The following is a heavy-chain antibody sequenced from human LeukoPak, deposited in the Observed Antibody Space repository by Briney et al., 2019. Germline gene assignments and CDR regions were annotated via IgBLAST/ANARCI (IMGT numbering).Heavy chain of an antibody. J-gene: IGHJ4*02. CDR3: AKSGIAAAGDC. V-gene: IGHV3-30*18. D-gene: IGHD6-13*01. CDR1: GFTFSSYG. Sequence: PGRSLRLSRAASGFTFSSYGIHWVRQAPGKGLEWVAVISYDGSNKYYADSVKGRFTISRDNSKNTLYLQMNSLRAEDTAVYYCAKSGIAAAGDCWGQGTLVTVSS. CDR2: ISYDGSNK.